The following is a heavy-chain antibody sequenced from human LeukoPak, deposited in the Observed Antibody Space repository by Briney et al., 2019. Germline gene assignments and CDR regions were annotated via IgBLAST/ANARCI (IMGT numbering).Heavy chain of an antibody. CDR2: IKQDGSVK. V-gene: IGHV3-7*01. Sequence: PGGSLRLSCAASGFTFSIYWMSWVRQAPGKGLEWVANIKQDGSVKYYVDSVKGRFTISRDNAKNSLYLQMNSLRAEDTAVYYCARYRACDYWGQGTLVTVSS. J-gene: IGHJ4*02. D-gene: IGHD1-26*01. CDR1: GFTFSIYW. CDR3: ARYRACDY.